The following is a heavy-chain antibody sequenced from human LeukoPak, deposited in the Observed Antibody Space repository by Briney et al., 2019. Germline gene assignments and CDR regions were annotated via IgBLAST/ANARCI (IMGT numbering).Heavy chain of an antibody. J-gene: IGHJ4*02. V-gene: IGHV3-15*01. Sequence: PGGSLRLSSAASGVTLSNAWVSSVPQAPGKGLGWVGRIKSKTDGGTTDYAAPVKGRFTISRDDSKNTLYLQMNSLKTEDTAVYYCTTEVGAFDYWGQGTLVTVSS. D-gene: IGHD1-26*01. CDR1: GVTLSNAW. CDR3: TTEVGAFDY. CDR2: IKSKTDGGTT.